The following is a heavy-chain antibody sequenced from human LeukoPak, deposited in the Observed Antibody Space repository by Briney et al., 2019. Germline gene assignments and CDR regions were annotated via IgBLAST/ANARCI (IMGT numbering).Heavy chain of an antibody. V-gene: IGHV4-39*01. J-gene: IGHJ5*02. D-gene: IGHD3-10*01. Sequence: SETLSLTCTVSGASLSSNNYYWGWIRQPPGKGLEWIGSAYYSESTYYNSSLKSRVTISVDPSKNQFSLRLSSVTAADTAVYYCARHFITMIRGVIVFANNWFDPWGQGTLVIVSS. CDR2: AYYSEST. CDR1: GASLSSNNYY. CDR3: ARHFITMIRGVIVFANNWFDP.